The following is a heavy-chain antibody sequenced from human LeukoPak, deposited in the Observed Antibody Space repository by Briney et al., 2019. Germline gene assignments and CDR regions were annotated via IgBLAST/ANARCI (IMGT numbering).Heavy chain of an antibody. CDR1: GFTVSSNY. CDR3: ARDEGYYDSSGYYYYGMDV. D-gene: IGHD3-22*01. V-gene: IGHV3-66*01. CDR2: IYSGGST. J-gene: IGHJ6*02. Sequence: PGGSLRLSCAASGFTVSSNYMSWVRQAPGKGLEWVSVIYSGGSTYYADSVKGRFTISRDNSKSTLYLQMNSLRAEDTAVYYCARDEGYYDSSGYYYYGMDVWGQGTTVTVSS.